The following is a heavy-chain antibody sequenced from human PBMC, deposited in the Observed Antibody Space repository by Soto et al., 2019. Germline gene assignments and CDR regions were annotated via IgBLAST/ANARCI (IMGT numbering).Heavy chain of an antibody. V-gene: IGHV3-66*01. Sequence: GGSLRLSCAASGFTVSSNYMSWVRQAPGKGLEWVSVIYSGGSTYYADSVKGRFTISRDNAKNSLYLQMNSLRAEDTAVYYCARDQVAGSGWYRYYYYGVDVWGQGTTVTVSS. CDR1: GFTVSSNY. D-gene: IGHD6-19*01. CDR2: IYSGGST. CDR3: ARDQVAGSGWYRYYYYGVDV. J-gene: IGHJ6*02.